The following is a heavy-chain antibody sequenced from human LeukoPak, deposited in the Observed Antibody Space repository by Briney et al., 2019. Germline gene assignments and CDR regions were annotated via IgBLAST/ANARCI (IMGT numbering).Heavy chain of an antibody. Sequence: GGSLRLSCAASGFTFSNYAMHWVRQAPGKGLEWITVITHDGFDKKYADSVKGRFTISRDNSKNTLYLQMNSLRAEDTAVYYCARGFTLNYYYSMDVWGQGTTVTVSS. J-gene: IGHJ6*02. V-gene: IGHV3-30*03. CDR2: ITHDGFDK. CDR3: ARGFTLNYYYSMDV. CDR1: GFTFSNYA.